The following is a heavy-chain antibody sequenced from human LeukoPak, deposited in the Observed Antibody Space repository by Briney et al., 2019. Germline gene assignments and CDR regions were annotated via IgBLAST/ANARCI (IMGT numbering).Heavy chain of an antibody. CDR3: ARSRSGYYKHYYYYMDV. Sequence: ASVKVSCKASGYTFTSYDINWVRQATGQGLEWMGWMNPNSGNTGYAQKFQGRVTITTDESTSTAYMELSSLRSEDTAVYYCARSRSGYYKHYYYYMDVWGKGTTVTVSS. V-gene: IGHV1-8*01. CDR2: MNPNSGNT. CDR1: GYTFTSYD. J-gene: IGHJ6*03. D-gene: IGHD3-3*01.